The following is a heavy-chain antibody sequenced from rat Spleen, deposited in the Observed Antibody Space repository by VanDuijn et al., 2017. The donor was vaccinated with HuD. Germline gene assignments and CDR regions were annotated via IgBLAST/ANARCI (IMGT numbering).Heavy chain of an antibody. D-gene: IGHD1-11*01. V-gene: IGHV5-20*01. CDR3: ARRRLNWYYFDY. J-gene: IGHJ2*01. Sequence: EVQLVESGGGLVQPGRSMKLSCSASGFTFSDYGMAWVFQAPTKGLEWVASISYDGGSTYYRDSVKGRFTISRDNAKSTLYLQMESLRSEDTATYYCARRRLNWYYFDYWGQGVMVTVSS. CDR2: ISYDGGST. CDR1: GFTFSDYG.